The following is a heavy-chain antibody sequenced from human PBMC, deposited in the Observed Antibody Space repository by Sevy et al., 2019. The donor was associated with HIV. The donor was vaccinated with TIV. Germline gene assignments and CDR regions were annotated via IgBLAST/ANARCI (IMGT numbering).Heavy chain of an antibody. J-gene: IGHJ4*02. V-gene: IGHV3-30*04. D-gene: IGHD3-22*01. CDR2: MSYNGNKK. CDR3: ARDPTFSSDTRGYYPFDS. Sequence: GGSLRLSCAASGFSFSRSPMHWVRQAPGKGLEWVAVMSYNGNKKYNAASVKGRFTISRDNSRNTLFLQMNSLRLDDTAVYYCARDPTFSSDTRGYYPFDSWGQGTLVTVSS. CDR1: GFSFSRSP.